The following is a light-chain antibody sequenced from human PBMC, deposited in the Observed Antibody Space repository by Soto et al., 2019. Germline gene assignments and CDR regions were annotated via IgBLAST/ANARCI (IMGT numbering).Light chain of an antibody. Sequence: EIVLTQSPGTLSLSPGESATLSCRASQSVSNSYLAWYQQKPGQAPRLLIYGASSRATAIPDRFSGSGSGTDFTLTISSLGPEDFAVYYCQQHGGSPMYTFGQGTKLEIK. CDR3: QQHGGSPMYT. CDR1: QSVSNSY. CDR2: GAS. J-gene: IGKJ2*01. V-gene: IGKV3-20*01.